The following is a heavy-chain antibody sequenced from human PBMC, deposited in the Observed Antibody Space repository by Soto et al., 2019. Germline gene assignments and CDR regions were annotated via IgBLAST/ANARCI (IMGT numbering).Heavy chain of an antibody. CDR2: ISVNGNNI. D-gene: IGHD6-13*01. CDR1: GCKFSSYP. CDR3: ARWHSSSWHGFDP. J-gene: IGHJ5*02. V-gene: IGHV3-30-3*01. Sequence: GGSLRLSCTASGCKFSSYPVHWVRQAPGKGPEWVAVISVNGNNIHYGDSVKGRFTISRDNSKNTLYLQMSSLRVEDTAVYYCARWHSSSWHGFDPWGQGTLDTVSS.